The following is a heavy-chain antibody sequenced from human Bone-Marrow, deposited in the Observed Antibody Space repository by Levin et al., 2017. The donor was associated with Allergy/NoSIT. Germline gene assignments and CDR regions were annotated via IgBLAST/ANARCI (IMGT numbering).Heavy chain of an antibody. J-gene: IGHJ6*02. D-gene: IGHD4-11*01. CDR1: GFTFGDYY. V-gene: IGHV3-11*01. CDR3: AREESRSNYPYYYGTDV. Sequence: GESLKISCAASGFTFGDYYMSWIRQAPGKGLEWISYISNSGYTIHYADSVRGRFTISRDNARNSLYLQMDSLRADDTAVYYCAREESRSNYPYYYGTDVWGQGTTVTVSS. CDR2: ISNSGYTI.